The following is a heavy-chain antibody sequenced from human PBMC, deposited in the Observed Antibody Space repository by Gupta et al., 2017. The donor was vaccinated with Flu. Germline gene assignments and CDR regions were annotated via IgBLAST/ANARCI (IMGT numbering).Heavy chain of an antibody. Sequence: EVQLVESGGGLVKPGGSLRLSCAASGFTFSSYSMNWVRQAPGKGLEWVSSISSSSSYIYYADSVKGRFTISRDNAKNSLYLQMNSLRAEDTAVYYCARDLGAGQWLSQGPFDYWGQGTLVTVSS. CDR2: ISSSSSYI. CDR1: GFTFSSYS. D-gene: IGHD6-19*01. V-gene: IGHV3-21*01. CDR3: ARDLGAGQWLSQGPFDY. J-gene: IGHJ4*02.